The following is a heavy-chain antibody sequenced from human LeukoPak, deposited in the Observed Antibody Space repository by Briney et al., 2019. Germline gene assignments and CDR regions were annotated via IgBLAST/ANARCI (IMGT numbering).Heavy chain of an antibody. V-gene: IGHV3-7*05. D-gene: IGHD2-15*01. CDR2: IQQDGSEK. CDR3: ARDLGYCSGGSCYNWFDP. CDR1: GFTFRSYS. Sequence: SGGSLRLSCAASGFTFRSYSMSWVRQAPGKGLEWVSNIQQDGSEKYHVDSVKGRFTISRDNAKNSLYLQMNSLRAEDTAVYYCARDLGYCSGGSCYNWFDPWGQGTLVTVSS. J-gene: IGHJ5*02.